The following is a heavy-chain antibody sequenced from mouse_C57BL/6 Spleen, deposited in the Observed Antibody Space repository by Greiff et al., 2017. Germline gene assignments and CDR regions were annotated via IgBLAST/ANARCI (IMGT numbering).Heavy chain of an antibody. D-gene: IGHD1-1*02. CDR3: ARHYGWFAY. Sequence: EVQLQQSGPELVKPGASVKIPCKASGYTFTDYNMDWVKQSHGKSLEWIGDINPNNGGTSYNQKFKGKATLTVDKSSSTAYMELRSLTSEDTAVYYCARHYGWFAYWGQGTLVTVSA. V-gene: IGHV1-18*01. CDR1: GYTFTDYN. J-gene: IGHJ3*01. CDR2: INPNNGGT.